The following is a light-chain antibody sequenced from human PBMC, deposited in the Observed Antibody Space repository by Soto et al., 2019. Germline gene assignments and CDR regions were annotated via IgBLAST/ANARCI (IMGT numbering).Light chain of an antibody. CDR2: GAS. CDR1: QTVSSN. Sequence: EIVMTQSPATLSVSPGERATLSCRASQTVSSNLAWYQQKPGQAPRLLIYGASTRATGVPARFSGSGSGTDFTLTINSLQSEDFAVYCCQQYDNWPTFGQGTKVEIK. CDR3: QQYDNWPT. V-gene: IGKV3-15*01. J-gene: IGKJ1*01.